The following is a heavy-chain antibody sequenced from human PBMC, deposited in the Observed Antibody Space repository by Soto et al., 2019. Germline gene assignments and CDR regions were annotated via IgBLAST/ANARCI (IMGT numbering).Heavy chain of an antibody. V-gene: IGHV4-34*01. D-gene: IGHD3-22*01. CDR2: INHGGST. Sequence: TSETLSLTCAVYGGSFSGYYWSWIRQPPGKGLEWIGEINHGGSTNYNPSLKSRVTISVDTSKNQFSLKLSSATAADTAVYYCAEGIYMIVAPDKYYCDSWGHGNQVTVSS. J-gene: IGHJ4*01. CDR3: AEGIYMIVAPDKYYCDS. CDR1: GGSFSGYY.